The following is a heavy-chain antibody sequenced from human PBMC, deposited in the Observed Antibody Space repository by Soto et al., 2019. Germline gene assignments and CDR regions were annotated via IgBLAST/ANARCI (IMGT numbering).Heavy chain of an antibody. CDR2: INPNSGGT. Sequence: ASVKVSCKASGYTFTGCYMHWVRQAPGQGLEWMGWINPNSGGTNYAQKFQGWVTMTRDTSISTAYMELSRLRSDDTAVYYCARDIDYDSSGYFDYWGQGTLVTVSS. CDR1: GYTFTGCY. D-gene: IGHD3-22*01. CDR3: ARDIDYDSSGYFDY. V-gene: IGHV1-2*04. J-gene: IGHJ4*02.